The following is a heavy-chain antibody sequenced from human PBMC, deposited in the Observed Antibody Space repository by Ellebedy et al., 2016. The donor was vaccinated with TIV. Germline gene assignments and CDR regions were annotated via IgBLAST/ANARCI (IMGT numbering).Heavy chain of an antibody. J-gene: IGHJ4*02. CDR2: ISHDGTVK. CDR3: AKETTELTATTLY. CDR1: GFTFSRFG. D-gene: IGHD1-1*01. Sequence: GESLKISCAASGFTFSRFGMQWVRQAPGKGLEWVAVISHDGTVKYYADSVKGRFTISRDNSKNILNLQMSSLRSEDTALYYCAKETTELTATTLYWGQGTLVTVSS. V-gene: IGHV3-30*18.